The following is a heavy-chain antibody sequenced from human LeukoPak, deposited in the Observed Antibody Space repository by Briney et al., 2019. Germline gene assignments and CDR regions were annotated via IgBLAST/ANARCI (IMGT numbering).Heavy chain of an antibody. CDR1: GFTFSSYA. J-gene: IGHJ4*02. Sequence: PGGSLRLSCAASGFTFSSYAMSWVRQAPGKGLGWVSGVSGSGGSTYYADSVKGRFTISRDNSKNTLYLQMNSLRAEDTAVYYCAKDLDIVATITGNLVQGTLVTVSS. V-gene: IGHV3-23*01. CDR2: VSGSGGST. D-gene: IGHD5-12*01. CDR3: AKDLDIVATITGN.